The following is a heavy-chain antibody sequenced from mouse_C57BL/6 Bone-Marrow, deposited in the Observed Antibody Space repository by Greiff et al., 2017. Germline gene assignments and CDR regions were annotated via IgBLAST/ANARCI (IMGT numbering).Heavy chain of an antibody. J-gene: IGHJ4*01. CDR2: IHPNSGST. D-gene: IGHD1-1*01. Sequence: VQLQQPGAELVKPGASVKLSCKASGYTFTSYWMHWVKQRPGQGLEWIGMIHPNSGSTNYNEKFKSKATLTVDKSSSTAYMQLSSLTSEDSAVYYCAGVINTVVATPYYYAMDYWGQGTSVTVSS. CDR3: AGVINTVVATPYYYAMDY. V-gene: IGHV1-64*01. CDR1: GYTFTSYW.